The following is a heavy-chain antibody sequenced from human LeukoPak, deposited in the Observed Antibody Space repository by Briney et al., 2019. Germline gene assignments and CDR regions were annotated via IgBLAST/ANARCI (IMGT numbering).Heavy chain of an antibody. D-gene: IGHD4-17*01. J-gene: IGHJ4*02. Sequence: GGSLRLSCAASGFTFSIYAMSWVRQAPGKGLEWVSAISPSDGNTFYAGSVKGRFTISRDNFKNTLSLQMNSLRAEDTALYYCAKDSSVPYGITDWGQGTLVTVSS. V-gene: IGHV3-23*01. CDR2: ISPSDGNT. CDR1: GFTFSIYA. CDR3: AKDSSVPYGITD.